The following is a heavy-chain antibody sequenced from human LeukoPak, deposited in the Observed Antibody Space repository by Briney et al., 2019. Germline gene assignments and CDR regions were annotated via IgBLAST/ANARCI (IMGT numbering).Heavy chain of an antibody. CDR3: ARDNLMGYYYMDV. CDR1: GYSISSGYY. V-gene: IGHV4-38-2*02. Sequence: PSETLSLTCTVSGYSISSGYYWGWIRQPPGKGLEWIASIYHSGSTYYNPSLKSRVTISVDTSKNQFSLKLSSVTAADTAVYYCARDNLMGYYYMDVWGQGTLVTVSS. CDR2: IYHSGST. D-gene: IGHD1-20*01. J-gene: IGHJ6*03.